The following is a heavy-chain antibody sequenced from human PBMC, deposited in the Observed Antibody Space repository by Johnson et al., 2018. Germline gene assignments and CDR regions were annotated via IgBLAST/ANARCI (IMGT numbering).Heavy chain of an antibody. J-gene: IGHJ3*02. CDR3: TREATHCSGGSCYSSLAFDI. V-gene: IGHV3-49*03. Sequence: VQLVQSGGGLVQPGRSLRLSCTASGFTFGDYAMSWFRQAPGKGLEWVGFIRSKAYGGTTEYAASVKGGFTISRDDSKSIAYLQMNSLKTEDTAVYYCTREATHCSGGSCYSSLAFDIWGQGTMVTVSS. CDR2: IRSKAYGGTT. CDR1: GFTFGDYA. D-gene: IGHD2-15*01.